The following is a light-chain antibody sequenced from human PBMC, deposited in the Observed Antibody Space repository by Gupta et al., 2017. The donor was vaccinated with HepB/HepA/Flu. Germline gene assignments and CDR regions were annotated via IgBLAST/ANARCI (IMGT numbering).Light chain of an antibody. J-gene: IGLJ2*01. Sequence: QSALTQPPSVSGSPGQSVNISCTGTSSDVGSYNRVSWYQQPPGTAPKLMIYEVSNRPSGVPDRFSGSKSGNTASLTISGLQAEDEADYYCSSYTSSSPPVVFGGGTKLTVL. CDR2: EVS. CDR1: SSDVGSYNR. CDR3: SSYTSSSPPVV. V-gene: IGLV2-18*02.